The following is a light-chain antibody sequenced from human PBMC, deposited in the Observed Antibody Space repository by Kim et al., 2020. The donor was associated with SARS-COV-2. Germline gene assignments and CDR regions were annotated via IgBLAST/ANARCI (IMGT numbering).Light chain of an antibody. CDR1: QSVSSY. CDR2: DAS. Sequence: SPGERATLSCRASQSVSSYLAWYQQKAGQAPRLLIYDASTRATGIPPRFSGSGSGTDFTLTISSLEPEDFAVYYCQQRTNWPLTFGGGTKVDIK. V-gene: IGKV3-11*01. CDR3: QQRTNWPLT. J-gene: IGKJ4*01.